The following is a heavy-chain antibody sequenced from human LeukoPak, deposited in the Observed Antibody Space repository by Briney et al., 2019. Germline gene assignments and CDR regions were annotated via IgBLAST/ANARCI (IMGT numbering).Heavy chain of an antibody. CDR1: GCTFTSYD. CDR2: MNPNSGNT. CDR3: ARHRGSTILLRFDP. Sequence: ASVKVSCKASGCTFTSYDINWVRQATGQGLEWMGWMNPNSGNTGYAQKFQGRVTMTRNTSISTAYMELSSLRSEDTAVYYCARHRGSTILLRFDPWGQGTLVTVSS. J-gene: IGHJ5*02. D-gene: IGHD2-2*01. V-gene: IGHV1-8*01.